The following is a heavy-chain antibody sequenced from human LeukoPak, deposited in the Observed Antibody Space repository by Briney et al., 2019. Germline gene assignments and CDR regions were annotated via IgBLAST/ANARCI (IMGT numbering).Heavy chain of an antibody. J-gene: IGHJ5*02. V-gene: IGHV4-38-2*01. D-gene: IGHD3-16*01. CDR1: SYSIISGYY. CDR2: IHHSGST. CDR3: ARLWGHHNYPS. Sequence: SETLSLTCVVSSYSIISGYYWGCIRQPPGKGLEWIGSIHHSGSTYYNPSLKSRVTISVDTSKNQFSLKLNSVTAADTAVYYCARLWGHHNYPSWGQGTLVTVSS.